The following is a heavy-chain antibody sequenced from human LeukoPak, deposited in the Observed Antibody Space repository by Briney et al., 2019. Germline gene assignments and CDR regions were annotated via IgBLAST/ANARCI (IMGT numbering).Heavy chain of an antibody. Sequence: PSETLSLTCTVSGGSISSGDYYWSWIRQPPGKGLEWIGYTYYSGSTYYNPSLKSRVTISVDTSKNQFSLKLNSVTAADTAMYYCQSRFLEWLLDYWGQGTLVTVSS. V-gene: IGHV4-30-4*01. CDR2: TYYSGST. J-gene: IGHJ4*02. D-gene: IGHD3-3*01. CDR3: QSRFLEWLLDY. CDR1: GGSISSGDYY.